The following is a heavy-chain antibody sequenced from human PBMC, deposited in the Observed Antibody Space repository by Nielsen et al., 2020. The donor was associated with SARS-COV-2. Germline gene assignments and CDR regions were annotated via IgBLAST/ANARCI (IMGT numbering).Heavy chain of an antibody. CDR2: ISSSSSYT. V-gene: IGHV3-11*06. CDR1: GFTFSDYY. J-gene: IGHJ5*02. D-gene: IGHD6-19*01. Sequence: GGSLRLSCAASGFTFSDYYMSWIRQAPGKGLEWVSYISSSSSYTNYADSVKGRFTIFRDNAKNSLYLQMNSLRAEDTAVYYCARDISGWGWFDPWGQGTLVTVSS. CDR3: ARDISGWGWFDP.